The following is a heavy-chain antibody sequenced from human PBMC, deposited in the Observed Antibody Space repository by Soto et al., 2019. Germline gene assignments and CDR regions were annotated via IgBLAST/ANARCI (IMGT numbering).Heavy chain of an antibody. CDR2: INWNGGST. J-gene: IGHJ4*02. CDR1: GFTFDDYG. CDR3: ALWVGSWYFFDY. V-gene: IGHV3-20*01. Sequence: GGSLRLSCAASGFTFDDYGMSWVRQAPGKGLEWVLGINWNGGSTGYADSVKGRFTISRDNAKNSLYLQMNSLRAEDTALYHCALWVGSWYFFDYWGQGTLVTVSS. D-gene: IGHD6-13*01.